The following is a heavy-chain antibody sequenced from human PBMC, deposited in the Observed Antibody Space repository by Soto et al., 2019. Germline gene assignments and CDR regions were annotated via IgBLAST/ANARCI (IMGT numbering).Heavy chain of an antibody. CDR3: ATQPGSNYVRFFQH. CDR1: GGSISSGDYY. Sequence: QVQLQESGPGLVEPSQTLSLTCTVSGGSISSGDYYWSWIRQPPGKSLEWIGYIYYSGSTYYNPSLKGRVTISVDTSKKQFSLKLNSVTAADTAVYYCATQPGSNYVRFFQHWGQGTLVTVSS. V-gene: IGHV4-30-4*01. D-gene: IGHD1-26*01. J-gene: IGHJ1*01. CDR2: IYYSGST.